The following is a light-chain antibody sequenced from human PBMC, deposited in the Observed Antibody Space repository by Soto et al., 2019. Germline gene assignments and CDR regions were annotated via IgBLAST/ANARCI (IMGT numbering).Light chain of an antibody. CDR2: AAS. Sequence: DIQMTQSPSSLSASVGDRVTITCRASQSISSYLNWYQQKPGKAPNLLIYAASSLQSGVPSKFSGSGSGTHFTLTISSLQPEDFATYYCQQSYSSPFTFGPGTKVDIK. J-gene: IGKJ3*01. V-gene: IGKV1-39*01. CDR3: QQSYSSPFT. CDR1: QSISSY.